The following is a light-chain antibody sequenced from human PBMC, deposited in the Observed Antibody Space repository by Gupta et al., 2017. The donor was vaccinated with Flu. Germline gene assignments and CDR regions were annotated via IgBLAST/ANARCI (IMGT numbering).Light chain of an antibody. J-gene: IGKJ4*01. CDR3: QRYKAYRLT. V-gene: IGKV1-5*03. Sequence: DFQMTQSPSTLSASVGDRVTITCRASQSIDNWLAWYQQKPGKAPNFLIYGASILQSGVPSRFSGSASGTEFTLTISILHPDDFTTYYCQRYKAYRLTFGAGTKVEIK. CDR2: GAS. CDR1: QSIDNW.